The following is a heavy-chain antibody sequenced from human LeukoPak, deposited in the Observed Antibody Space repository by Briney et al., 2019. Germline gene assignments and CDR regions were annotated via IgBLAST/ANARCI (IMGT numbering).Heavy chain of an antibody. J-gene: IGHJ5*02. D-gene: IGHD4-17*01. V-gene: IGHV1-24*01. CDR3: ATGPYGPRGSVWFDP. Sequence: ASVKVSCKVSGYTLTELFMHWVRQAPGKGLEWMGGFDPEDGETIYAQKFQGRVTMTEDTSTDTAYMELSSLRSEDTAVYYCATGPYGPRGSVWFDPWGQGTPVTVSS. CDR2: FDPEDGET. CDR1: GYTLTELF.